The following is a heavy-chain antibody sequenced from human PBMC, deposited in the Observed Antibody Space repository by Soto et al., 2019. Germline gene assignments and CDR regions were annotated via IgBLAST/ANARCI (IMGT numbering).Heavy chain of an antibody. CDR2: IIPIFGTA. CDR3: VRSIAVAGYPPAFAAFDI. D-gene: IGHD6-19*01. CDR1: GGTFSSYA. Sequence: QVQLVQSGAEVKKPGSSVKVSCKASGGTFSSYAISWVRQAPGQGLEWMGGIIPIFGTANYAQKFQGRVTITADESTSTAYMELSSLRSEDTAVYYCVRSIAVAGYPPAFAAFDIWGQGTMVTVSS. J-gene: IGHJ3*02. V-gene: IGHV1-69*01.